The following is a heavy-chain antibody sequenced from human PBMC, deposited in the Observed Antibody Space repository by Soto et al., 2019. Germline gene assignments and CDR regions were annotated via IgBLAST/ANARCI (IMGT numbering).Heavy chain of an antibody. CDR2: IYDNGNT. D-gene: IGHD3-3*01. CDR1: GGSITRGGYS. CDR3: ARWSPLYGMDV. J-gene: IGHJ6*02. V-gene: IGHV4-30-2*01. Sequence: QLQLQESGSGLVKPSQTLSLMCDVSGGSITRGGYSWSWIRQLPGKGLEWLGYIYDNGNTYYNASLKSRVIISVDRSKNLFSLNLTSVTAADTAVYYCARWSPLYGMDVWGQGATVTVSS.